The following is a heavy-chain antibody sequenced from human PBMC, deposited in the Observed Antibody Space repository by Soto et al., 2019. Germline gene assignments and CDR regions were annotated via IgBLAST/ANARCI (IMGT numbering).Heavy chain of an antibody. CDR2: IYYSGST. Sequence: SETLSLTCTVSGASISSGDYSWSWFRQPPGKGLEWIGYIYYSGSTYYNPSLKSRVTISVDTSKNQFSLKLSSVTAADTAVYYCARRYGGTFDYWGQGTLVTVSS. CDR1: GASISSGDYS. V-gene: IGHV4-30-4*01. D-gene: IGHD2-15*01. J-gene: IGHJ4*02. CDR3: ARRYGGTFDY.